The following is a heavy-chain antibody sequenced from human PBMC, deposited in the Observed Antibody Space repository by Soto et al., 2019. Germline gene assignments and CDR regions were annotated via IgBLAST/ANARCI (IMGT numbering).Heavy chain of an antibody. J-gene: IGHJ4*02. D-gene: IGHD3-22*01. CDR1: GDSISNAGYS. Sequence: QLQLQESGSGLVKPSQTLSLTCAVSGDSISNAGYSWNWIRQPPGKGLEWIGYIYHSGGTDYNPSLKSRVTITVDSSNNQFSLKLSSVTAADTAVYYCARDSRSGYYLEFWGQGTLVTVSS. V-gene: IGHV4-30-2*01. CDR2: IYHSGGT. CDR3: ARDSRSGYYLEF.